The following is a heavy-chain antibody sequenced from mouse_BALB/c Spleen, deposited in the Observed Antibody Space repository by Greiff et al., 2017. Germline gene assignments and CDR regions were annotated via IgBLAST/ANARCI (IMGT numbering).Heavy chain of an antibody. Sequence: VQLVESGAELMKPGASVKISCKATGYTFSSYWIEWVKQRPGHGLEWIGEILPGSGSTNYNEKFKGKATFTADTSSNTAYMQLSSLTSEDSAVYYCARSDYPYAMDYWGQGTSVTVSS. CDR3: ARSDYPYAMDY. CDR1: GYTFSSYW. J-gene: IGHJ4*01. V-gene: IGHV1-9*01. D-gene: IGHD2-4*01. CDR2: ILPGSGST.